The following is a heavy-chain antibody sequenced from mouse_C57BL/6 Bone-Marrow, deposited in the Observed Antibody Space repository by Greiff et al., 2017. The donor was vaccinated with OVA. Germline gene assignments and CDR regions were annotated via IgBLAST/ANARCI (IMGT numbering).Heavy chain of an antibody. Sequence: QVQLQQSGAELARPGASVKLSCKASGYTFTSYGISWVKQRTGQGLEWIGEIYPRSGNTNYNEKFKGKATLTADKSSSTAYMELRSLTSEDSAVYFCAIDPYYCGSSYWYFDVWGTGTTVTVSS. J-gene: IGHJ1*03. CDR3: AIDPYYCGSSYWYFDV. CDR1: GYTFTSYG. V-gene: IGHV1-81*01. D-gene: IGHD1-1*01. CDR2: IYPRSGNT.